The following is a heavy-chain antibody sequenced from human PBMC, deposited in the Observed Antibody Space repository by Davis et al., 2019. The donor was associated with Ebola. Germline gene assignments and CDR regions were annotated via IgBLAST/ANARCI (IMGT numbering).Heavy chain of an antibody. J-gene: IGHJ4*02. V-gene: IGHV1-18*01. D-gene: IGHD1-26*01. Sequence: ASVKVSCKASGYTFTSYGISWVRQAPGQGLEWMGWISAYNGNTNYAQKLQGRVTMTTDTSTSTAYMELRSLRSDDTAVYYCAAESGSYFEGTFDYWGQGTLVTVSS. CDR3: AAESGSYFEGTFDY. CDR2: ISAYNGNT. CDR1: GYTFTSYG.